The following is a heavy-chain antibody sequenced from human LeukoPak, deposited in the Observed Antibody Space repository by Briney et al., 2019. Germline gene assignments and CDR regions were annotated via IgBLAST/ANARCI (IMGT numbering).Heavy chain of an antibody. Sequence: PGGSLRLSCAASGFTFSTYSMNWVRQAPGKGLEWVSSISSSSSYIYYADSVKGRFTISRDNAKNSLYLQMNSLRAEDTAVYYCARQRGVSSSWYYYYYYMDVWGKGTTVTVSS. D-gene: IGHD6-13*01. CDR3: ARQRGVSSSWYYYYYYMDV. CDR2: ISSSSSYI. J-gene: IGHJ6*03. V-gene: IGHV3-21*01. CDR1: GFTFSTYS.